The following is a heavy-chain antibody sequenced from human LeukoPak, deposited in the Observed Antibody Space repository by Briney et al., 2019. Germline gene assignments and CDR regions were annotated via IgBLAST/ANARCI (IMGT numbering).Heavy chain of an antibody. CDR2: IKQDGSEK. CDR3: ARVTDGYKSDY. V-gene: IGHV3-7*04. Sequence: GGALRLSCAASGFTFSSYWMSWVRQAPGKGLEWVANIKQDGSEKYYVDSVKGRFTISRDNAKNSLYLQMNSLRAEDTAVYYCARVTDGYKSDYWGQGTLVTVSS. D-gene: IGHD5-24*01. J-gene: IGHJ4*02. CDR1: GFTFSSYW.